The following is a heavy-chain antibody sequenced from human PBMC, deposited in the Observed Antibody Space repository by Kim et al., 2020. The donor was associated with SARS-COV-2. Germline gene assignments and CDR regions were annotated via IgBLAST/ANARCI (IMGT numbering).Heavy chain of an antibody. CDR1: GYTFTTYA. J-gene: IGHJ4*02. D-gene: IGHD5-12*01. V-gene: IGHV1-3*01. Sequence: ASVKVSCKASGYTFTTYAIHWVRQAPGQGLEWMGWISAGYGNTEYSQKFQGRVTITRDTSASTAYMELSSLKSEDTAVYYCARASSPYSGYVHWGQGTLV. CDR2: ISAGYGNT. CDR3: ARASSPYSGYVH.